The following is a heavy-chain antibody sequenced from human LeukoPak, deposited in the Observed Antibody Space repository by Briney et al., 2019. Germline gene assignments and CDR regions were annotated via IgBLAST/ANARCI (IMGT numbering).Heavy chain of an antibody. J-gene: IGHJ4*02. CDR1: GFTFGSHW. CDR2: IKQDGSEK. CDR3: ARVGRVTQYADDY. V-gene: IGHV3-7*01. Sequence: PGGSLRISCAVPGFTFGSHWMTWVRQAPGKGLEWVATIKQDGSEKYYGDSVKGRFTISRDNAKSSLYLQMSSLRAEDTAVYYCARVGRVTQYADDYWGRRTLVTVSS. D-gene: IGHD5-18*01.